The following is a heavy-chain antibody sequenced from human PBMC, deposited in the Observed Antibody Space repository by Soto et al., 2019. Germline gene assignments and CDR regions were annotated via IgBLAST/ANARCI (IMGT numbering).Heavy chain of an antibody. Sequence: VQLLESGGTLVQPGGSLRLSCAASGFAFSNYVVTWVRQAPGKGLEWVSGISVGGGSTYYADSVKGRFTLSRDNSKNTLYLQMNSLGAEDTAVYYCAKGWLEYWGQGTLVTVSS. V-gene: IGHV3-23*01. J-gene: IGHJ4*02. CDR3: AKGWLEY. D-gene: IGHD6-13*01. CDR2: ISVGGGST. CDR1: GFAFSNYV.